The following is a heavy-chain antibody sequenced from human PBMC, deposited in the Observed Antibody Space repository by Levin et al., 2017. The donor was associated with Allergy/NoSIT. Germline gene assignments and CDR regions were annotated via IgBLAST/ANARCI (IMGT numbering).Heavy chain of an antibody. CDR2: ISGSGGST. D-gene: IGHD4-17*01. CDR1: GFTFSSYA. J-gene: IGHJ6*03. V-gene: IGHV3-23*01. Sequence: GESLKISCAASGFTFSSYAMNWVRQAPGKGLEWVAAISGSGGSTKYADSVKGHFTISRDNSKNTVYLQMNSLRAEDTAVYYCAKGPHTVLYYYYYMDVWGKGTTVTVSS. CDR3: AKGPHTVLYYYYYMDV.